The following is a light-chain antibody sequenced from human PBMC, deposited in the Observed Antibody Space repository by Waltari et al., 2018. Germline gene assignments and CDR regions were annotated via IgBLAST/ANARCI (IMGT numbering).Light chain of an antibody. CDR3: QQYDTFPLT. V-gene: IGKV1-5*03. Sequence: DIQMTQSPSTLSASIGDRVTIPCRASQSISSWLAWYQQKPGKAPMVLVYEASNLESGVPSRFSGSGSGTEFTLTISSLQPDDFATYYCQQYDTFPLTFGGGTKVEIK. CDR2: EAS. J-gene: IGKJ4*01. CDR1: QSISSW.